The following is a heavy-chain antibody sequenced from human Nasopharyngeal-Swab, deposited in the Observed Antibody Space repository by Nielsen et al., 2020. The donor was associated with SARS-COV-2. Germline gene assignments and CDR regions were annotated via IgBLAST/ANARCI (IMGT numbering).Heavy chain of an antibody. J-gene: IGHJ5*02. CDR1: GYSISSGYY. CDR3: ARAIAVAGRWFDP. Sequence: GSLRLSCTVSGYSISSGYYWGWIWQPPGKGLEWIGSIYHSGSTNYNPSLKSRVTISVDTSKNQFSLKLSSVTAADTAVYYCARAIAVAGRWFDPWGQGTLVTVSS. D-gene: IGHD6-19*01. V-gene: IGHV4-38-2*02. CDR2: IYHSGST.